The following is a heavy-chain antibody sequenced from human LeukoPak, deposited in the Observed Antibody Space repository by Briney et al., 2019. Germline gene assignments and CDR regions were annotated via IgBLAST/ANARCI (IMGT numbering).Heavy chain of an antibody. J-gene: IGHJ4*02. Sequence: PGGSLRLSCEGSGYTFSYYFMYWVRQAPGKELEWVAAISDDGTSEHYADFVKGRFTISRDNAKNSLYLQMNSLRAEDTALYYCARDQTGSLDYWGQGTLVTVSS. CDR3: ARDQTGSLDY. V-gene: IGHV3-30*04. D-gene: IGHD1-26*01. CDR2: ISDDGTSE. CDR1: GYTFSYYF.